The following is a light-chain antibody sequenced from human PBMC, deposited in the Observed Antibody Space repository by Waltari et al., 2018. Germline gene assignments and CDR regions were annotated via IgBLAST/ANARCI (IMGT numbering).Light chain of an antibody. CDR1: QGISSA. Sequence: AIQLTQSPSSLSASEGDRVTITCRASQGISSALAWYQQQPGKAPKLLMFDVSSLESGVPSRFSGSESGTDFTLTISSLQPEDFATYYCQQFHSYPVTFGQGTKVEIK. CDR2: DVS. CDR3: QQFHSYPVT. J-gene: IGKJ1*01. V-gene: IGKV1-13*02.